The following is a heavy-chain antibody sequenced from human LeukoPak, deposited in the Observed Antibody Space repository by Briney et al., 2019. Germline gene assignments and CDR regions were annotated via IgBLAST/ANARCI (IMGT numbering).Heavy chain of an antibody. CDR2: IYYSGST. D-gene: IGHD1/OR15-1a*01. CDR3: ARARGTGPIDF. CDR1: GGSISSSSYY. V-gene: IGHV4-39*07. J-gene: IGHJ4*02. Sequence: SETLSLTCTVSGGSISSSSYYWGWIRQPPGKGLEWIGSIYYSGSTYYNPSLKSRVTISVDTSKNQFSLKLSSVTAADTAVYYCARARGTGPIDFWGQGTRVTVSS.